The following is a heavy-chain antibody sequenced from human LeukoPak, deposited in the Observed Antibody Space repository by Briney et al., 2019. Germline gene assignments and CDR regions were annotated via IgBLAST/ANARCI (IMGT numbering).Heavy chain of an antibody. CDR3: ARDVRIVGATPIDY. Sequence: ASVKVSCXASGYTFTGYYMHWVRQAPGQGLEWMGCINPNSGGTNYAQKFQGRVTMTRDTSISTAYMELSRLRSDDTAVYYCARDVRIVGATPIDYWGQGTLVTVSS. V-gene: IGHV1-2*02. J-gene: IGHJ4*02. D-gene: IGHD1-26*01. CDR2: INPNSGGT. CDR1: GYTFTGYY.